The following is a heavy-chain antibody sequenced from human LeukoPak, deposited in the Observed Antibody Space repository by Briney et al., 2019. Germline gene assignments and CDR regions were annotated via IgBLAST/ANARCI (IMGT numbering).Heavy chain of an antibody. CDR2: IFPSGGEI. Sequence: PGGSLRLSCAASGFTFSTFSMIWVRQPPGKGLEWVSSIFPSGGEIHYADSVRGRFTISRDNSKNTLYLQMNSLRAEDTAVYYCAKGVGELSPRHFDYWGQGTLVTVSS. CDR3: AKGVGELSPRHFDY. J-gene: IGHJ4*02. CDR1: GFTFSTFS. D-gene: IGHD3-10*01. V-gene: IGHV3-23*01.